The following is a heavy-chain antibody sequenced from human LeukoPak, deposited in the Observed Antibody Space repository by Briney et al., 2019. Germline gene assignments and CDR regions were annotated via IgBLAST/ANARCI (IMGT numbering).Heavy chain of an antibody. Sequence: GGSLNLSWQGSEFRFSSNAWTWFGKPQGKGLEWLGYIWYDGSNPDYVDPVKGRFTISRDNSKNTVYLQMNSLRAEDTAVYHCARFVGSDYTGSFDLWGQGTPVTVSS. J-gene: IGHJ4*02. CDR1: EFRFSSNA. CDR3: ARFVGSDYTGSFDL. D-gene: IGHD3-10*01. CDR2: IWYDGSNP. V-gene: IGHV3-33*01.